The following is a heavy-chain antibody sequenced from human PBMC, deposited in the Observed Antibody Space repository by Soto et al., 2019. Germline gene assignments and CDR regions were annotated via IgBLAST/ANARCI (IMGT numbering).Heavy chain of an antibody. CDR3: ARHHGPTTSENWFDP. D-gene: IGHD5-12*01. Sequence: QVHLVQSGVEVKTPGASVKVSCQASGYTFFTYDISWVRQAPGQGLEWMGGISTYSGDTKYAQKFQGRVTMTTDTSTTTAYLELRSLRSDETAVFYCARHHGPTTSENWFDPWGQGTLVNVSS. V-gene: IGHV1-18*01. J-gene: IGHJ5*02. CDR1: GYTFFTYD. CDR2: ISTYSGDT.